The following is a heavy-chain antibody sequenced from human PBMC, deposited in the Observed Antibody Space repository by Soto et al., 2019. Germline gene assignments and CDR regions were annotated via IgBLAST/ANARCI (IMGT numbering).Heavy chain of an antibody. CDR2: IKCDGSEK. CDR1: GFTFSSSW. J-gene: IGHJ5*02. CDR3: VRRYYSDSSGPPPWFDP. V-gene: IGHV3-7*03. Sequence: GGSLRLSCAASGFTFSSSWMHWVCQAPEKGLEWVADIKCDGSEKYYVDSVKGRLTISRDNAKNSLYLQVNSLRAEDMTVYYCVRRYYSDSSGPPPWFDPWGQGTLVTVSS. D-gene: IGHD3-22*01.